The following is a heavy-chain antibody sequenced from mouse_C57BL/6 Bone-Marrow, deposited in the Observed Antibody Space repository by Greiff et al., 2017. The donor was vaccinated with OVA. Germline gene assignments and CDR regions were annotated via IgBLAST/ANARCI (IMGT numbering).Heavy chain of an antibody. V-gene: IGHV8-8*01. CDR1: GFSLSTFGMG. J-gene: IGHJ1*03. D-gene: IGHD1-1*01. CDR2: IWWDDDK. Sequence: QVTLKESGPGILQPSQTLSLTCSFSGFSLSTFGMGVGWIRQPSGKGLEWLAHIWWDDDKYYNPALKSRLTISKDTSKNQVFLEIANVDTADTATYYCARISCITTVVDWYFDVWGTGTTVTVSS. CDR3: ARISCITTVVDWYFDV.